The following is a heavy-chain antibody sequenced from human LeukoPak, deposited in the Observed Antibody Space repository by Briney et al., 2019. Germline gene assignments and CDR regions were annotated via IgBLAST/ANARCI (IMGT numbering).Heavy chain of an antibody. D-gene: IGHD3-16*02. CDR1: GFTVSSNH. V-gene: IGHV3-66*01. Sequence: GGSLRLSCAASGFTVSSNHMSWVRQAPGKGLEWVSVIYTGGSTYYADSVKGRFTISRDISKNTLYLRMNNLRAEDTAVYYCARGGELSSFDSWGQGTLVTVSS. CDR2: IYTGGST. CDR3: ARGGELSSFDS. J-gene: IGHJ4*02.